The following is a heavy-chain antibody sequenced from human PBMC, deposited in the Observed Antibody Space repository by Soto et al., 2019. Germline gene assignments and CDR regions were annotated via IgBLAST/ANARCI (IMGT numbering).Heavy chain of an antibody. V-gene: IGHV1-69*13. CDR3: AREWSYDSSGPLSY. J-gene: IGHJ4*02. Sequence: ASVKVSCKASGGTFSSYAISWVRQAPGQGLEWMGGIIPIFGTANYAQKFQDRVTITADESTSTAYMELSSLGSEDTAVYYCAREWSYDSSGPLSYWGQGTLVTVSS. CDR1: GGTFSSYA. CDR2: IIPIFGTA. D-gene: IGHD3-22*01.